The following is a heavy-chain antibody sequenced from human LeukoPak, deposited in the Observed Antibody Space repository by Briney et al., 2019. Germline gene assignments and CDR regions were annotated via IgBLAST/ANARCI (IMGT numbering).Heavy chain of an antibody. J-gene: IGHJ4*02. CDR1: GGTFSSYA. V-gene: IGHV1-69*01. Sequence: EASVKVSCKASGGTFSSYAISWVRQAPGQGLESMGGIIPIFGTANYAQKSQGRVTITADESTSTAYMELSSLRSEDTAVYYCARGVGYDYVWGGYRPYFDYWGQGTLVTVSS. CDR2: IIPIFGTA. D-gene: IGHD3-16*02. CDR3: ARGVGYDYVWGGYRPYFDY.